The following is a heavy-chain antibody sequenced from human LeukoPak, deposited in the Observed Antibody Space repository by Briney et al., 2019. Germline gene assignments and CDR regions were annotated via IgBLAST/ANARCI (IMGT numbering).Heavy chain of an antibody. Sequence: GRSLRLSCAASGLTFSSYAMHWVRQAPGKGLEWVAVISYDGSNKYYADSVKGRFTISRDNSKNTLYLQMNSLRAEDTAVYYCARVPTLYDFWSAPLDYWGQGTLVTVSS. CDR2: ISYDGSNK. V-gene: IGHV3-30-3*01. D-gene: IGHD3-3*01. J-gene: IGHJ4*02. CDR3: ARVPTLYDFWSAPLDY. CDR1: GLTFSSYA.